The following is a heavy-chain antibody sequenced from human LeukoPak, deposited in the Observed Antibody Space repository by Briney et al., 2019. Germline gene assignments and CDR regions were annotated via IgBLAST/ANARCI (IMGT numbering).Heavy chain of an antibody. CDR3: ATATGTYASTY. Sequence: GGSLRLSCTASGFTFDDYAMHWVRQAPGKGLEWVSGISRNSGSIGYADSAKGRFTSSRDNAKNSLYLEMNSLRAEDTALYYCATATGTYASTYWGQGTLVTVSS. D-gene: IGHD1-26*01. J-gene: IGHJ4*02. CDR1: GFTFDDYA. CDR2: ISRNSGSI. V-gene: IGHV3-9*01.